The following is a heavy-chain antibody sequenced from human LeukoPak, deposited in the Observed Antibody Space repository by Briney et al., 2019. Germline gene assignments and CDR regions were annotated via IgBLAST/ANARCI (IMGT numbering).Heavy chain of an antibody. Sequence: QSGGSLRLSCAASGFTFDDYAMNWVRHVPGRGLEWVSGTNWNGRITEYADSVKDRFTISRQNTKNSLYLYMNNLGGEDTALYFCARGSVQLWLRDTYYYMDVWGKGTTVTVSS. V-gene: IGHV3-20*04. D-gene: IGHD5-18*01. J-gene: IGHJ6*03. CDR2: TNWNGRIT. CDR3: ARGSVQLWLRDTYYYMDV. CDR1: GFTFDDYA.